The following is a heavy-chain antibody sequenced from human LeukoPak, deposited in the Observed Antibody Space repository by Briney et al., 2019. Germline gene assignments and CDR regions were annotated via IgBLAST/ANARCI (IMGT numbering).Heavy chain of an antibody. Sequence: GGSLRLSCAAPGFTFSTYDMTWVRQAPGKGLEWVSSISGSGGSTYYADSVKGRFTTSRDNSKNTLYLQMNGLRAEDTAVYYCAKDLAAVPGNKYFAYWGQGTLVTVSS. CDR1: GFTFSTYD. CDR3: AKDLAAVPGNKYFAY. D-gene: IGHD6-19*01. J-gene: IGHJ4*02. V-gene: IGHV3-23*01. CDR2: ISGSGGST.